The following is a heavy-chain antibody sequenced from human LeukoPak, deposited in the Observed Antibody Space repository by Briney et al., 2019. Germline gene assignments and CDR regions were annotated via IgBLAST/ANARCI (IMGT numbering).Heavy chain of an antibody. CDR1: GFTFNNYA. V-gene: IGHV3-30-3*01. D-gene: IGHD1-7*01. CDR3: AQDGTTTRYNWFDS. J-gene: IGHJ5*01. CDR2: ISSDGSNK. Sequence: GGSLRLSCAASGFTFNNYAMHWVRQAPGKGLEWVAVISSDGSNKYYADSVKGRFTISRDNSKNTLYLQMNSLRAEDTAIYYCAQDGTTTRYNWFDSWGQGTLVTVSS.